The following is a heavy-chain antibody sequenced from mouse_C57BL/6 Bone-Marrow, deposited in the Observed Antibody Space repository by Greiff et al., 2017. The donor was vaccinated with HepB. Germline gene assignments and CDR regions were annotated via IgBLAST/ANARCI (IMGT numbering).Heavy chain of an antibody. V-gene: IGHV5-4*01. Sequence: EVKVVESGGGLVKPGGSLKLSCAASGFTFSSYAMSWVRQTPEKRLEWVATISDGGSYTYYPDNVKGRFTISRDNAKNNLYLQMSHLKSEDTAMYYCARDHYPYWGQGTLVTVSA. CDR2: ISDGGSYT. CDR1: GFTFSSYA. CDR3: ARDHYPY. D-gene: IGHD5-5*01. J-gene: IGHJ3*01.